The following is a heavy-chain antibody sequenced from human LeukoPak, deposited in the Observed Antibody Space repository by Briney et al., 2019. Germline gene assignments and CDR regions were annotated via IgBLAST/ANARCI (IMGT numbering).Heavy chain of an antibody. D-gene: IGHD5-24*01. CDR1: GYTFTNDG. V-gene: IGHV1-18*01. CDR2: VGAYNGDT. Sequence: AAVRVSCKASGYTFTNDGFTWVRQAPGQGGGWMGWVGAYNGDTIYAPGLRGRVTITTDTSTSPVFMELRSLRSDDTAVYYCARGEAKIGYDFWGQGTLVTVSS. J-gene: IGHJ4*02. CDR3: ARGEAKIGYDF.